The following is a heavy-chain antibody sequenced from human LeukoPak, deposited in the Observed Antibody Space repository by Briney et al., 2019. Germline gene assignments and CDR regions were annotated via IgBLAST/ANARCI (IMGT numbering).Heavy chain of an antibody. D-gene: IGHD5-12*01. V-gene: IGHV3-30*04. J-gene: IGHJ4*02. Sequence: GGSLRLSCAASGFTFSSYAMHWVRQAPGKGLEWVAVISYDGSNKYYADSVKGRFTISRDNSKNTLYLQMNSLRAEDTAVYYCARGISGYDYRFDFWGQGTLVTVSS. CDR3: ARGISGYDYRFDF. CDR2: ISYDGSNK. CDR1: GFTFSSYA.